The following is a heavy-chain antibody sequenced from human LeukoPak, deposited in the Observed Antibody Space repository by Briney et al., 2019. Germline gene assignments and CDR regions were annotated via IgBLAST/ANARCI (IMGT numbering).Heavy chain of an antibody. Sequence: GGSLRLSCAASGFTFDDYAMYWVRQAPGKGLEWVSGITWNSGSIDYADSVKGRFTISGDNANNSLYLQMNSLRPEDMALYYCVKSGSYSSPYYFDYWGQGTLVTVSS. J-gene: IGHJ4*02. CDR2: ITWNSGSI. CDR1: GFTFDDYA. V-gene: IGHV3-9*03. CDR3: VKSGSYSSPYYFDY. D-gene: IGHD3-10*01.